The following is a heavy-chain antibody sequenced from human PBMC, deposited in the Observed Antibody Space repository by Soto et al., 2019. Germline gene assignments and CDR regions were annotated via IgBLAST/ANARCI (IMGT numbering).Heavy chain of an antibody. CDR2: ILYRGST. CDR1: DDSITSGAYY. Sequence: HLQLQESGPGLVKPSETLSLTCTVSDDSITSGAYYWCLIRQPPGKGLEWIGTILYRGSTYYNPSLKSRVTMSLDTSKSQYSLRLSSVTAAGTAVYFCAGMFWCGDLLIDYWGPGTLVIGSS. CDR3: AGMFWCGDLLIDY. D-gene: IGHD3-10*01. J-gene: IGHJ4*02. V-gene: IGHV4-39*01.